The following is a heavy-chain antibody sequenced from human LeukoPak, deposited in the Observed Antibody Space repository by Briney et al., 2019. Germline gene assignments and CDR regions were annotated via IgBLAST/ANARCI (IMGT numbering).Heavy chain of an antibody. V-gene: IGHV4-59*02. J-gene: IGHJ4*02. Sequence: SETLSLTCTVSGGSVSSYYWTWIRQPPGKGLEWIGYLYYSGSTNYNPSLKSRVTISVDTSKNQFSLKLSSVTAADTAVYYCARTHDYGDYPTTYFDYWGQGTLVTVSS. CDR2: LYYSGST. CDR1: GGSVSSYY. D-gene: IGHD4-17*01. CDR3: ARTHDYGDYPTTYFDY.